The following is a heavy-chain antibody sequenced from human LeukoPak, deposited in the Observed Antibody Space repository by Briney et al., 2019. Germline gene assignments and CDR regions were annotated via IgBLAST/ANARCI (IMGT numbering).Heavy chain of an antibody. V-gene: IGHV1-69*05. CDR2: IIPIFGTA. J-gene: IGHJ5*02. Sequence: GASXKVSCKASGGTFSSYAISWVRQAPGQGLEWMGRIIPIFGTANYAQKFQGRVTITTDESTSTAYMELSSLRSEDTAVYYCASYRQWELDPWGQGTLVTVSS. CDR1: GGTFSSYA. CDR3: ASYRQWELDP. D-gene: IGHD1-26*01.